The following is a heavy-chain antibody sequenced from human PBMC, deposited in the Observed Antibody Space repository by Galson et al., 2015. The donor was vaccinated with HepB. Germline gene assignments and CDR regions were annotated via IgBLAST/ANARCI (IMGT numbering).Heavy chain of an antibody. Sequence: SLRLSCAASGFTFSSYGMHWVHQAPGKGLEWVAVISYDGSNKYYADSVKGRFTISRDNSKNTLYLQMNSLRAEDTAVYYCANPIGYSSGGFDSGGVGEWGQGTLVTVSS. CDR3: ANPIGYSSGGFDSGGVGE. CDR1: GFTFSSYG. J-gene: IGHJ4*02. CDR2: ISYDGSNK. V-gene: IGHV3-30*18. D-gene: IGHD6-19*01.